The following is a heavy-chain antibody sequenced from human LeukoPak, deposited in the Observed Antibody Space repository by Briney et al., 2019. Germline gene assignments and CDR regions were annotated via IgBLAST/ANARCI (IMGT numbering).Heavy chain of an antibody. Sequence: GGSLRLSCAASGFTFSSYAMGWVRQAPGKGLEWVSVIYSGGSTYYADSVKGRFTISRDNSKNTLYLQMNSLRAEDTAVYYCARTPSIAAPYFDYWGQGTLVTVSS. J-gene: IGHJ4*02. D-gene: IGHD6-6*01. CDR3: ARTPSIAAPYFDY. CDR2: IYSGGST. CDR1: GFTFSSYA. V-gene: IGHV3-66*01.